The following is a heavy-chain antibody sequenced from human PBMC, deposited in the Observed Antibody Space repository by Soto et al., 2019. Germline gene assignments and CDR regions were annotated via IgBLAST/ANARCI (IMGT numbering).Heavy chain of an antibody. D-gene: IGHD2-15*01. CDR3: AKEMVVAATYYYHGMDV. CDR2: ISYDGSNK. V-gene: IGHV3-30*18. J-gene: IGHJ6*02. CDR1: GFTFSSYG. Sequence: GGSLRLSCAASGFTFSSYGMHWVRQAPGKGLEWVAVISYDGSNKYYADSVKGRFTISRDNSKNTLYLQMNSLRAEDTAVYYCAKEMVVAATYYYHGMDVWGQGTTVTVSS.